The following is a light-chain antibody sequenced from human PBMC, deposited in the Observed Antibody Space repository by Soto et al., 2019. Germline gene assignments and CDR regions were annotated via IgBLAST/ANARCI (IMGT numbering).Light chain of an antibody. V-gene: IGKV1-5*01. J-gene: IGKJ1*01. CDR3: QPYNSYWT. Sequence: DIPMTQSPSTLSASVGDRVTITCRASQSISSWLAWYQQKPGKAPKLLIYDASSLESGVPSRFSGSGSGTEFTLTISSLQPDDFATYYCQPYNSYWTFGQGTKVDIK. CDR2: DAS. CDR1: QSISSW.